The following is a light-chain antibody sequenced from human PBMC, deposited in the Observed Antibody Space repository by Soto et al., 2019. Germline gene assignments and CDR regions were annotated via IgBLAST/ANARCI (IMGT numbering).Light chain of an antibody. V-gene: IGLV1-47*01. CDR3: AAWDDSLSGVV. J-gene: IGLJ2*01. Sequence: QSVLTQPPSASGTPGQRVTISCSGSSSNIGSNYVFWYQHLPGTAPKLLIYRNNQRPSGVPDRFSGSKSRTSASLAISGRRSEDETDYYCAAWDDSLSGVVFGGGTQLTVL. CDR1: SSNIGSNY. CDR2: RNN.